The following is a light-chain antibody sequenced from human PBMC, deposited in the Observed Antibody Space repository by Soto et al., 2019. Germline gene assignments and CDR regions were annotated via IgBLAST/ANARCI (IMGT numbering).Light chain of an antibody. J-gene: IGKJ2*01. CDR3: QKYSNIPFT. CDR2: WAS. CDR1: QIVFNSSTNKNS. V-gene: IGKV4-1*01. Sequence: IVMTQSPDSVAVSLSERATINGKSSQIVFNSSTNKNSLALYQQKPGQHPKLLIYWASTRESVVHDRFSGSGSGADFNHTISSLRAEDVAVYYFQKYSNIPFTFGHGTTLAIK.